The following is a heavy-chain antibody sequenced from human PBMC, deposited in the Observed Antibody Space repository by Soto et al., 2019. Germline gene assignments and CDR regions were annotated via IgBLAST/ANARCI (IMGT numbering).Heavy chain of an antibody. CDR1: GFTFSSYA. Sequence: GGSLRLSCAASGFTFSSYAISWVRQAPGKGLEWVSITTGNGATTYYADSVKGRFTISRDNSKNTLYLQMNNLRAEDTAFYFCARATQSYYDTSGYYSYVHWGQGAQVTVSS. J-gene: IGHJ4*02. CDR2: TTGNGATT. CDR3: ARATQSYYDTSGYYSYVH. D-gene: IGHD3-22*01. V-gene: IGHV3-23*01.